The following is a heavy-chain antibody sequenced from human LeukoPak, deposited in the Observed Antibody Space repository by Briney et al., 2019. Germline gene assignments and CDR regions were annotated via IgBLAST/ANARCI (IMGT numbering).Heavy chain of an antibody. CDR1: GFTFSSYS. V-gene: IGHV3-21*01. CDR2: ISSSSSSYI. Sequence: GSLRLSCAASGFTFSSYSMNWVRQAPGKGLEWVSSISSSSSSYIYYADSVKGRFTISRDNAKNSLYLQMNSLRAEDTAVYYCARDNQYCSSTSCYYYYYGMDVWGQGTTVTVSS. D-gene: IGHD2-2*01. J-gene: IGHJ6*02. CDR3: ARDNQYCSSTSCYYYYYGMDV.